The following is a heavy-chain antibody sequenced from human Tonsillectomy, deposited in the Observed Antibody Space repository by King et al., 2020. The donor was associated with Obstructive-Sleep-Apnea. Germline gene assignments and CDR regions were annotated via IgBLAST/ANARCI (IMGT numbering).Heavy chain of an antibody. CDR2: IRYDGRGK. J-gene: IGHJ4*02. Sequence: VQLVESGGGVVQPGRSLRLSCAASGFTFSYYGIHWVRRAPGKGLEWVAFIRYDGRGKYYADSVKGRFTLSRVNSINTLYLQMNSLRAEDTAVYYCATLGLVGATPNDYWGQGTLVIVSS. CDR3: ATLGLVGATPNDY. D-gene: IGHD1-26*01. CDR1: GFTFSYYG. V-gene: IGHV3-30*02.